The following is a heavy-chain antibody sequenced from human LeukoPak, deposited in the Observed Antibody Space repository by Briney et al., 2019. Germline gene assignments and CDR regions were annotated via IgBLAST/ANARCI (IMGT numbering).Heavy chain of an antibody. D-gene: IGHD3-22*01. CDR2: INAGNGNT. Sequence: ASVKVSCKTSGYTFTSYVMHWVRQAPGQRLEWMGWINAGNGNTKYSQEFQGRVTITRDTSASTAYMELSSLRSEDMAVYYCARDLGRNFYYALDYWGQGTLVTVSS. CDR3: ARDLGRNFYYALDY. V-gene: IGHV1-3*03. J-gene: IGHJ4*02. CDR1: GYTFTSYV.